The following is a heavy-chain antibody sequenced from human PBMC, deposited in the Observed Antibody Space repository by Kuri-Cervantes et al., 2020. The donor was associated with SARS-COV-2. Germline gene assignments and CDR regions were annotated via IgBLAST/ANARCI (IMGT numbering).Heavy chain of an antibody. V-gene: IGHV1-18*01. D-gene: IGHD3-22*01. CDR3: ARDPNYDSSGYYGLTFDY. CDR1: GYTFTSYG. Sequence: ASVKVSCKASGYTFTSYGISWVRQAPGQGLEWMGRISAYNGNTNYAQKLQGRVTMTTDTSTSTAYMELRSLRSDDAAVYYCARDPNYDSSGYYGLTFDYWAREPWSPSP. J-gene: IGHJ4*02. CDR2: ISAYNGNT.